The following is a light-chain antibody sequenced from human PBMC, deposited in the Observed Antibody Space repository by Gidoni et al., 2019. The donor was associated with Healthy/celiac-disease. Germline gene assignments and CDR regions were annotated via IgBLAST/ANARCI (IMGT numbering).Light chain of an antibody. CDR1: QRASSY. CDR3: QQRSNPLT. J-gene: IGKJ4*01. V-gene: IGKV3-11*01. CDR2: DAS. Sequence: ETVLTQSPATLSLSPGERANLPCRASQRASSYLAWYQHKPGQAPRLLIYDASNRATGIPARFSGSGSGTDFTLTISSLEPEDFAVYHCQQRSNPLTFGGGTKVEIK.